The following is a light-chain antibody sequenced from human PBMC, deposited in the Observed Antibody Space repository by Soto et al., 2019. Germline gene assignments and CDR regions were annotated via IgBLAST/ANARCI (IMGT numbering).Light chain of an antibody. Sequence: SYELTQPPSVSVSPGQTASITCSGDKLGDKYACWYQQKPGQSPVLVIYQDSKRPSGIPERFSGSKSGNTATLTISGTQAMDEADYYCQAWDSSTPVVFGGGTKVNVL. CDR2: QDS. V-gene: IGLV3-1*01. CDR3: QAWDSSTPVV. J-gene: IGLJ2*01. CDR1: KLGDKY.